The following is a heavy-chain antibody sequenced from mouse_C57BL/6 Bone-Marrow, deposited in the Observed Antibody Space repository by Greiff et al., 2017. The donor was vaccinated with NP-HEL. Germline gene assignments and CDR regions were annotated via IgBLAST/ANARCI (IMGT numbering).Heavy chain of an antibody. Sequence: EVKLMESGGGLVKPGGSLKLSCAASGFTFSDYGMHWVRQAPEKGLEWVAYISSGSSTIYYADTVKGRFPISRDNAKNTLFLQMTSLRSEDTAMYYCARDDYDEGTWFAYWGQGTLVTVSA. CDR2: ISSGSSTI. D-gene: IGHD2-4*01. J-gene: IGHJ3*01. CDR1: GFTFSDYG. CDR3: ARDDYDEGTWFAY. V-gene: IGHV5-17*01.